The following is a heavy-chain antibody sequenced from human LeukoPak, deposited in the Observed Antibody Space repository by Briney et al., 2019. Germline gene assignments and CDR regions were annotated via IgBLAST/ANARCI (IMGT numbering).Heavy chain of an antibody. V-gene: IGHV3-48*01. D-gene: IGHD2/OR15-2a*01. J-gene: IGHJ5*02. CDR1: GFTFSAYS. Sequence: GGSLRLSRAASGFTFSAYSMNWVRQAPGKGLEWISYISPSNTPAYADSVKGRFTISRDSAQGSVYLQMDSLRAEDTAVYYCATFHEPWGQGTLVTVSS. CDR3: ATFHEP. CDR2: ISPSNTPA.